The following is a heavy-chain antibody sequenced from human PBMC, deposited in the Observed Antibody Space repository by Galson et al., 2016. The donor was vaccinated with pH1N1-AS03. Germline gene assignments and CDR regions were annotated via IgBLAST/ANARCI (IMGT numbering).Heavy chain of an antibody. V-gene: IGHV3-23*01. Sequence: SLRLSCAASGFTFKNYAMSWVRQAPGKGLEWVSVISGIGTSTYYAASVKGRFSISRDNTRNTLSLQMDGLRAEDTALYYCAKEGDDGAFDCWGQGTLVTVSP. J-gene: IGHJ4*02. CDR2: ISGIGTST. CDR3: AKEGDDGAFDC. CDR1: GFTFKNYA. D-gene: IGHD5-24*01.